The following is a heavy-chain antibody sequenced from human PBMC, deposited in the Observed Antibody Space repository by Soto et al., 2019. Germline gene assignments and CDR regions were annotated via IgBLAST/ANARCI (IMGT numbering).Heavy chain of an antibody. CDR3: ARGTTVSNIAALDY. J-gene: IGHJ4*02. Sequence: ASVKVSCKASGYTFTTFYIHWARQAPGQGLEWMGIINPGGGSTGYAQKFQGRVTMTRDTSTSTVYMNLSSLRSEDTAVYYCARGTTVSNIAALDYWGQGTLVTVSS. D-gene: IGHD6-6*01. CDR2: INPGGGST. V-gene: IGHV1-46*01. CDR1: GYTFTTFY.